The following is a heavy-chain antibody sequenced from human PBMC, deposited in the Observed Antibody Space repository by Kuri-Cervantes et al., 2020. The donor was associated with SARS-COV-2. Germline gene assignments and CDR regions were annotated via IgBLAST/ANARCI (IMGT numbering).Heavy chain of an antibody. CDR2: ISGSGGST. CDR3: VRDGDHWNFDY. CDR1: GFTFSSYA. J-gene: IGHJ4*02. V-gene: IGHV3-23*01. Sequence: LSLTCAASGFTFSSYAMSWVRQAPGKGLEWVSAISGSGGSTCYADSVKGRFTLSRDNAKNMLFLQMNSLRAEDTAVYYCVRDGDHWNFDYWGQGTLVTVSS. D-gene: IGHD1-1*01.